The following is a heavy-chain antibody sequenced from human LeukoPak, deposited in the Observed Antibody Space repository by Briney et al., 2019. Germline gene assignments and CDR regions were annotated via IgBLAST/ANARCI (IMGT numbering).Heavy chain of an antibody. Sequence: GGSLRLSCAVSGFTITSLSMNWVRQAPGKGLEWLSYLSSGGSPIYYADSVKGRFTISRDDAKNLVYLQMNSLRAEDTAVYYCTYLRTPYYNDKWVDPWGQGALVTVSS. CDR2: LSSGGSPI. CDR3: TYLRTPYYNDKWVDP. CDR1: GFTITSLS. D-gene: IGHD3/OR15-3a*01. J-gene: IGHJ5*02. V-gene: IGHV3-48*04.